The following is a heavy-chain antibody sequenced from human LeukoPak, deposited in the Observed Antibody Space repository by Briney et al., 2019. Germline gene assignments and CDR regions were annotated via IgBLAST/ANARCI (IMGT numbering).Heavy chain of an antibody. Sequence: SETLSLTCTVSGGSISSYYWSWVRQPPGKGLEWIGYIYHSGSTNYNPSLNGRVTMSLDTSKNQFSLKLTSVTAADTAVYYCARGPPPDFDYWGRGTLVTVS. CDR3: ARGPPPDFDY. CDR2: IYHSGST. V-gene: IGHV4-59*12. J-gene: IGHJ4*01. CDR1: GGSISSYY.